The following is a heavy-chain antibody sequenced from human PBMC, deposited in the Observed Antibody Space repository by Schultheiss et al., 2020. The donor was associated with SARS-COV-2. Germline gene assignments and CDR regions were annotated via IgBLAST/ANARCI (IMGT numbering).Heavy chain of an antibody. CDR2: ISSSGSTI. V-gene: IGHV3-11*04. CDR3: ARDLSYNSSSWQIYYYYYGMDV. CDR1: GFTFSDYY. Sequence: GESLKISCAASGFTFSDYYMSWIRQAPGKGLEWVSYISSSGSTIYYADSVKGRFTISRDNAKNSLYLQMNSLRAEDTAVYYCARDLSYNSSSWQIYYYYYGMDVWGQGTTVTVSS. D-gene: IGHD6-13*01. J-gene: IGHJ6*02.